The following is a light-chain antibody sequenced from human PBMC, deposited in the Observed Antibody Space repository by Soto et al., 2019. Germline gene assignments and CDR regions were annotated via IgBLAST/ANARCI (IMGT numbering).Light chain of an antibody. J-gene: IGKJ2*01. V-gene: IGKV1-5*01. CDR1: QSISSW. Sequence: DILMTQSPSTLSAFVGDRVIITCRASQSISSWLAWYQKKRGKAPKLLIYDASTLESGVPSRFSGSESGTEFTLSISSLQPDDFATYYCQQYYTYPYTFGPGTQLEIK. CDR2: DAS. CDR3: QQYYTYPYT.